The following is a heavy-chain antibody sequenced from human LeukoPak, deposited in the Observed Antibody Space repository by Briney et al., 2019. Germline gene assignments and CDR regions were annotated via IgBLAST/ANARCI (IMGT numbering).Heavy chain of an antibody. V-gene: IGHV1-2*02. CDR1: GYTFTGYY. Sequence: ASVKVSCKASGYTFTGYYMHWVRQAPGQGLEWMGWINPKSGGTNYAQKFQGRVTMTRDTSISTAYMELSRLRSDDTAVYYCARNQWLVDELEFDYWGQGTLVTVSS. D-gene: IGHD6-19*01. J-gene: IGHJ4*02. CDR3: ARNQWLVDELEFDY. CDR2: INPKSGGT.